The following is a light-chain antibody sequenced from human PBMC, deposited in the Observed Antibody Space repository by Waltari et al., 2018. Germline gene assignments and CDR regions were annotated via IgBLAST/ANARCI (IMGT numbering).Light chain of an antibody. Sequence: DIQMTQSPSSLSASVGDRVTITCRASQSINNYLNWYQQKPGNVPKVLIYKSFTLQSGVPSRFSGSGSETEFILTISSLQPDDFATYYCQQYNIWPYTFGQGTTLEI. V-gene: IGKV1-5*03. CDR3: QQYNIWPYT. CDR2: KSF. J-gene: IGKJ2*01. CDR1: QSINNY.